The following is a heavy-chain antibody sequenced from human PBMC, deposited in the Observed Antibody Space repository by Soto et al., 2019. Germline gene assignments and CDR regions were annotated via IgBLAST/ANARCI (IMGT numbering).Heavy chain of an antibody. D-gene: IGHD6-13*01. V-gene: IGHV4-4*02. CDR1: GASISTNNW. CDR2: VYHSGST. CDR3: AVPGAGDFDY. J-gene: IGHJ4*02. Sequence: SETLSLTCAVSGASISTNNWWSWVRQPPGKGLEWIGEVYHSGSTNCNPSLKSRVTISIDKSKNQFSLRLTSMTAADTAVYYCAVPGAGDFDYWSQGTPVTVS.